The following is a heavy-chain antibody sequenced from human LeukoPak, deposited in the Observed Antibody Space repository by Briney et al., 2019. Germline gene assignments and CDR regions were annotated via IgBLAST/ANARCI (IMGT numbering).Heavy chain of an antibody. CDR2: IYYSGST. CDR1: GGSISSSDYY. D-gene: IGHD6-19*01. Sequence: PSETLSLTCTVSGGSISSSDYYWGWIRQPPGKGLEWIGSIYYSGSTYYNPSLKSRVTISVDTSKNQLSLKLSSVTAADTAVYYCARGGRWLTVAGTPLYWFDPWGQGTLVTVSS. CDR3: ARGGRWLTVAGTPLYWFDP. V-gene: IGHV4-39*01. J-gene: IGHJ5*02.